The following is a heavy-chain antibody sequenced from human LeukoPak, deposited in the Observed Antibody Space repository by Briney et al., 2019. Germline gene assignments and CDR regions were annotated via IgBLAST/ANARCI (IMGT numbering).Heavy chain of an antibody. Sequence: GGSLRLSCAASGFTFSNAWMSWVRQAPGKGLEWVARIKSKTDGGTTDYAAPVKGRFTISSDESKNTQYLQMNRLKTEDTAVYYCTTDQVGSSWPYCFDYWGQGTLVTVTA. J-gene: IGHJ4*02. CDR3: TTDQVGSSWPYCFDY. V-gene: IGHV3-15*01. D-gene: IGHD6-13*01. CDR1: GFTFSNAW. CDR2: IKSKTDGGTT.